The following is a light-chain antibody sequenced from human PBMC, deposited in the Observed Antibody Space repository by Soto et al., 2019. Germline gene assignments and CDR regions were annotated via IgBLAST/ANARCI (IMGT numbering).Light chain of an antibody. J-gene: IGKJ1*01. CDR3: QPIYNNLRT. CDR1: QSINRY. V-gene: IGKV1-39*01. CDR2: ATS. Sequence: DIQMTQSPSSLSASVGDRVTITCRASQSINRYLNWYQQKPGKAPKLLIYATSNLQTGVPSRFSGTGSVTDFTLTISSLEPEDFETYYCQPIYNNLRTYGKGKKVDIX.